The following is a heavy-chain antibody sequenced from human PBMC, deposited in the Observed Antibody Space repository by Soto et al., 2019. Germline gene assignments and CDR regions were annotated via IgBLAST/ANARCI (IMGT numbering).Heavy chain of an antibody. V-gene: IGHV4-38-2*01. CDR2: IYHSGST. Sequence: LSLTCAVSGYSISSGYYWGWIRQPPGKGLEWIGSIYHSGSTYNNPSLKSRVTISVDTSKNQFSLKLSSVTAADTAVYYCARVGGYGMDVWGQGTTVTVSS. J-gene: IGHJ6*02. D-gene: IGHD3-10*01. CDR1: GYSISSGYY. CDR3: ARVGGYGMDV.